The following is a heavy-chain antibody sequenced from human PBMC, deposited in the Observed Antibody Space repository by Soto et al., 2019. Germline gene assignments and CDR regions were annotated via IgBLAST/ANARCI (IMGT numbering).Heavy chain of an antibody. V-gene: IGHV1-46*01. J-gene: IGHJ4*02. CDR2: LNPTSGST. D-gene: IGHD6-13*01. Sequence: QVQLVQSGAEVKKPGASVKVSCKASGYTFTNYYIHWVRQAPGQGLEWMGILNPTSGSTNYAQTFQGRVTLTYDTSTTTVYMELSGLRSEDTAVLYCARDLAAGDHWGQGTRVTVSS. CDR3: ARDLAAGDH. CDR1: GYTFTNYY.